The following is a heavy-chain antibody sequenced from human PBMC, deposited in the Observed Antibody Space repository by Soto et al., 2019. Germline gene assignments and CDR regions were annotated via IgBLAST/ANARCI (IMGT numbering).Heavy chain of an antibody. Sequence: QVQLQESGPGLVKPSGTLSLTCAVSGGSISSSNWWSWVRQPPGKGLECIGEIYHSGSTNYNPSLKSRVTLSVDRSKNQFSLKLSSVNAADTAVYYCARDRGGYCSSTSCQYYYYGMDVWGQGTTVTVYS. J-gene: IGHJ6*02. V-gene: IGHV4-4*02. CDR2: IYHSGST. D-gene: IGHD2-2*01. CDR3: ARDRGGYCSSTSCQYYYYGMDV. CDR1: GGSISSSNW.